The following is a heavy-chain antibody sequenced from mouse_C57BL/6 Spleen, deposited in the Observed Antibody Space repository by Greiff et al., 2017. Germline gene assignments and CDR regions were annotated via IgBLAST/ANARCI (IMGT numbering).Heavy chain of an antibody. V-gene: IGHV1-82*01. CDR1: GYAFSSSW. CDR2: IYPGDGDT. J-gene: IGHJ2*01. Sequence: QVQLKQSGPELVKPGASVKISCKASGYAFSSSWMNWVKQRPGKGLEWIGRIYPGDGDTNYNGKFKGKATLTADKSSSTAYMQLSSLTSEDSAVYFCARLTGHYFDYWGQGTTLTVSS. CDR3: ARLTGHYFDY. D-gene: IGHD4-1*01.